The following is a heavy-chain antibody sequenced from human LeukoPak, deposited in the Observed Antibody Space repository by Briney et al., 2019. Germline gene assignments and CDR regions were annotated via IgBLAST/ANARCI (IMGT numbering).Heavy chain of an antibody. CDR3: ARLTAPVIRYSYNMDV. J-gene: IGHJ6*03. CDR1: GDSINSDTSY. D-gene: IGHD2/OR15-2a*01. V-gene: IGHV4-61*02. Sequence: SETLSLTCTVSGDSINSDTSYWNWIRQPAGKGLEWIGRIDSGRITTYSPSLQTRVSIFLDTARNQFSLRLSSVTAADTAVYYCARLTAPVIRYSYNMDVWGKGTTVTVSS. CDR2: IDSGRIT.